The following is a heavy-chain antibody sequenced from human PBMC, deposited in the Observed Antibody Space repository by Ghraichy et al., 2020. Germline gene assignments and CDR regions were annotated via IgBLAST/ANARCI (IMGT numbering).Heavy chain of an antibody. V-gene: IGHV4-39*01. D-gene: IGHD5-12*01. CDR1: GSSLRSSSHN. J-gene: IGHJ4*02. Sequence: SETLSLTCTVSGSSLRSSSHNWGWNRQPPGKGLEWIGTTYYSGSTYFNPSLKSRVTISVDTSKNQFSLKLHSVTAADTAVYYCARQFSKVVPATIAATIDCRGQGTLVNVSS. CDR2: TYYSGST. CDR3: ARQFSKVVPATIAATIDC.